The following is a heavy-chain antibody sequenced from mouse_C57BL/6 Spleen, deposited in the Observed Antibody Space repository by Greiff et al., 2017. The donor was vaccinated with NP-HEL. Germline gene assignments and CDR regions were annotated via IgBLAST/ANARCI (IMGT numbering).Heavy chain of an antibody. D-gene: IGHD1-1*01. CDR1: GYAFSSSW. CDR2: IYPGDGDT. V-gene: IGHV1-82*01. Sequence: VQVVESGPELVKPGASVKISCKASGYAFSSSWMNWVKQRPGKGLEWIGRIYPGDGDTNYNGKFKGKATLTADKSSSTAYMQLSSLTSEDSAVYFCARPIYYYGSSYFDYWGQGTTLTVSS. CDR3: ARPIYYYGSSYFDY. J-gene: IGHJ2*01.